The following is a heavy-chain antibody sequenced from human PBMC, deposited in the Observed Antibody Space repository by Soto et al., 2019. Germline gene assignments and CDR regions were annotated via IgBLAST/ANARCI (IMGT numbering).Heavy chain of an antibody. Sequence: QVQLEQSGGEVKKPGSSVKVSCKASGVTFSTFIMTWVRQAPGLGLEWVGGIIPIFGTANYAQKFQGRVTITAGESTSTPYLEVSNLRSEDTAVYYWTKGRYSSPMDYYYGMDVWGQGTAVTVPS. CDR3: TKGRYSSPMDYYYGMDV. J-gene: IGHJ6*02. CDR2: IIPIFGTA. D-gene: IGHD6-19*01. CDR1: GVTFSTFI. V-gene: IGHV1-69*01.